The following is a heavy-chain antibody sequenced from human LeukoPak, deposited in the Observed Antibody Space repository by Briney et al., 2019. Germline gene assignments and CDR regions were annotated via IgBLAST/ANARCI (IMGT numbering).Heavy chain of an antibody. J-gene: IGHJ4*02. CDR2: IYYSGST. D-gene: IGHD3-3*01. V-gene: IGHV4-59*12. CDR1: GGSFSGYY. CDR3: ARDNYDFWSGYSAFDY. Sequence: PSETLSLTCAVYGGSFSGYYWSWIRQPPGKGLEWIGYIYYSGSTNYNPSLKSRVTVSVDTSKNQFSLKLSSVTAADTAVYYCARDNYDFWSGYSAFDYWGQGTLVTVSS.